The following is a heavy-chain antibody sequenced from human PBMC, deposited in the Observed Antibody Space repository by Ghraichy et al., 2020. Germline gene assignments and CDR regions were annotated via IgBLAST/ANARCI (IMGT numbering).Heavy chain of an antibody. CDR1: GFTFSSYG. CDR3: ARWDSSSSKAFDI. CDR2: ISRSSSTI. Sequence: GGSLRLSCAAPGFTFSSYGMDWVRQAPGKGLEWVSYISRSSSTIYYADSVKGRFTISRDNAKNSLYLQMNSLRDEDTAVYYCARWDSSSSKAFDIWGQGTMVTVSS. J-gene: IGHJ3*02. D-gene: IGHD6-6*01. V-gene: IGHV3-48*02.